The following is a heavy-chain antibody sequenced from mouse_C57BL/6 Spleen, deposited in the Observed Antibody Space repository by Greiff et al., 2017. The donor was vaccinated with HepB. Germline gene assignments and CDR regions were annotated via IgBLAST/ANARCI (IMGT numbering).Heavy chain of an antibody. D-gene: IGHD1-1*01. CDR3: ARSGYYERLFDY. CDR2: IHPNSGST. J-gene: IGHJ2*01. V-gene: IGHV1-64*01. CDR1: GYTFTSYW. Sequence: VQLQQPGAELVKPGASVKLSCKASGYTFTSYWMHWVKQRPGQGLEWIGMIHPNSGSTNYNEKFKSKATLTVDKSSSTAYMQLSSLTSEDSAVYYCARSGYYERLFDYWGQGTTLTVSS.